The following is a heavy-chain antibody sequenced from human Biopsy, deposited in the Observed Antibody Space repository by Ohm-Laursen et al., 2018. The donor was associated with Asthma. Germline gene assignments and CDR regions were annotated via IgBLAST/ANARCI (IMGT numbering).Heavy chain of an antibody. CDR3: AKVGHGYGDYVGYLDP. CDR1: GFTLSSYA. Sequence: GSLRLSCAATGFTLSSYAIHWVRQAPGKGLEWVSVISSGGGTIDYADSVKGRFTISRNISTNTVYLQMDSLSADDTAVYYCAKVGHGYGDYVGYLDPWGHGTLVTVSS. V-gene: IGHV3-23*01. D-gene: IGHD4-17*01. J-gene: IGHJ3*01. CDR2: ISSGGGTI.